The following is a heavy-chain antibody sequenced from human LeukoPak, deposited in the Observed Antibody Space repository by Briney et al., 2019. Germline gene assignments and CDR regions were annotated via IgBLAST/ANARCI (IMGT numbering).Heavy chain of an antibody. CDR3: ARDCSSTSCYAAFDI. CDR1: GFTLSRYS. J-gene: IGHJ3*02. D-gene: IGHD2-2*01. CDR2: ISGSSSYI. Sequence: PGGSLRLSCAASGFTLSRYSMNWVRQAPGKGLEWVSSISGSSSYIYYADSVKGRFTISRDNAKNSLYLQMNSLRAEDTAVYYCARDCSSTSCYAAFDIWGQGTMVTVSS. V-gene: IGHV3-21*01.